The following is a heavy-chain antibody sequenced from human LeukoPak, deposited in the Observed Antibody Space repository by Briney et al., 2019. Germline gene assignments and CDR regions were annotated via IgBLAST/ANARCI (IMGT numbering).Heavy chain of an antibody. CDR3: ARADMATVFDF. J-gene: IGHJ4*02. CDR2: ISYSGST. D-gene: IGHD5-24*01. V-gene: IGHV4-31*03. CDR1: GGSIGSGTDY. Sequence: SKTLSLTCTVSGGSIGSGTDYWSWIRQPPGKGLEWIGYISYSGSTYYNPSLKTRLTISVDTSRNQFSLTLDSVTAADTAFYYCARADMATVFDFWGRGTLVTVSS.